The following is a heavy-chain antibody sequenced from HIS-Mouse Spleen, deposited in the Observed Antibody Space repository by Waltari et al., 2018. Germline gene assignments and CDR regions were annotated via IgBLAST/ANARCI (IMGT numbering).Heavy chain of an antibody. CDR2: IYHSGRT. D-gene: IGHD2-8*01. V-gene: IGHV4-38-2*02. CDR1: GYSISSRYY. J-gene: IGHJ1*01. CDR3: ARDSWAYAIEYFQH. Sequence: QVQLQESGPGLVKPSETLSLTCTVSGYSISSRYYWGWIRQPPGKGLEWIGSIYHSGRTYYNPSLKSRVTISVDTSKNQFSLKLSSVTAADTAVYYCARDSWAYAIEYFQHWGQGTLVTVSS.